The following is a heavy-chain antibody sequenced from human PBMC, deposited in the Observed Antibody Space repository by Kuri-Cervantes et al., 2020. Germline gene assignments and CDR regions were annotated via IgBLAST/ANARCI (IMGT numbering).Heavy chain of an antibody. Sequence: GESLKISCKASGYTFTSYAMHWVRQAPGQRLEWMGWINAGNGNTKYSQKLQGRVTITRDTSASTAYMELSSLRSEDTAVYYCASYSFYGYGMDVWGQGTTVTVSS. CDR1: GYTFTSYA. D-gene: IGHD2-21*01. CDR2: INAGNGNT. V-gene: IGHV1-3*01. CDR3: ASYSFYGYGMDV. J-gene: IGHJ6*02.